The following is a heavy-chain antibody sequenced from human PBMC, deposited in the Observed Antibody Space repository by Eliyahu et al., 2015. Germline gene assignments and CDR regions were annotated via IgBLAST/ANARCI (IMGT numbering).Heavy chain of an antibody. CDR2: XKSRTDGGTT. J-gene: IGHJ4*02. D-gene: IGHD1-26*01. CDR1: GLSFSDXW. CDR3: ATAPGYWATAPYDY. Sequence: EVQLVESGGGXVKPGGSLRLSCXASGLSFSDXWMSWVRQAPGKGLEWVGHXKSRTDGGTTDFAAPVRGRFTISRDDSTSTVYLQLDSLKTEDTAVYYCATAPGYWATAPYDYWGQGTLVTVSS. V-gene: IGHV3-15*01.